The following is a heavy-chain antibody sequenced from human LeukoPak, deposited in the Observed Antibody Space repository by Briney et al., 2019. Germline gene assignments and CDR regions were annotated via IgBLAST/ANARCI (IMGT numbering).Heavy chain of an antibody. V-gene: IGHV4-4*02. CDR3: ARQTGSGLFILP. CDR2: IYHSGST. J-gene: IGHJ4*02. CDR1: GGSISSSNW. D-gene: IGHD3/OR15-3a*01. Sequence: PSETLSLTCAVSGGSISSSNWWSWVRQPPGKGLEWIGEIYHSGSTNYNPSLKSRVTISVDKSKNQFSLRLTSVAAADTAVYYCARQTGSGLFILPGGQGTLVTVSS.